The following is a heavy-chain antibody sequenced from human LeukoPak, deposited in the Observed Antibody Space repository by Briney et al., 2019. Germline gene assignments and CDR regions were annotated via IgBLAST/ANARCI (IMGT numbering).Heavy chain of an antibody. V-gene: IGHV4-34*01. CDR3: ARAATDSGYDWMTFDY. D-gene: IGHD5-12*01. CDR2: INHSGIT. J-gene: IGHJ4*02. CDR1: GGSFRGYY. Sequence: SETLSLTCAVYGGSFRGYYWSWIRQPPGKGLEWIGEINHSGITNYSPSLKSRVTISVDTSKNQFSLKLNSVTAADTALYYCARAATDSGYDWMTFDYWGQGTLVTVSS.